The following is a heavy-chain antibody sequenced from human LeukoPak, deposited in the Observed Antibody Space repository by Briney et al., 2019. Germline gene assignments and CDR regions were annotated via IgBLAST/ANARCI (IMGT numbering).Heavy chain of an antibody. CDR3: AKDVRRYCSGGSCLPGDP. D-gene: IGHD2-15*01. V-gene: IGHV3-21*01. Sequence: PGGSLRLSCAASGFTFSSYSMNWVRQAPGKGLEWVSSISSSSSYIYYADSVKGRFTISRDNAKNSLYLQMNSLRAEDTAVYYCAKDVRRYCSGGSCLPGDPWGQGTLVTVSS. J-gene: IGHJ5*02. CDR1: GFTFSSYS. CDR2: ISSSSSYI.